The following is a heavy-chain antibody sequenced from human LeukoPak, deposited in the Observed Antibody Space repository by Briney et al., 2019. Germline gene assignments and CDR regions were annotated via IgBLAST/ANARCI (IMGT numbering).Heavy chain of an antibody. J-gene: IGHJ5*02. Sequence: SETLSLTCAVYGGSFSGYYWRWLRQPPGKGLEWIGDINYSSSTNYNPSLKSRVTISVDTSKNQFSLQLSSVTAADTAVYYCARGNGYCSSTSCYSANGFDPWGQGTLVTVSS. V-gene: IGHV4-34*01. CDR3: ARGNGYCSSTSCYSANGFDP. D-gene: IGHD2-2*03. CDR1: GGSFSGYY. CDR2: INYSSST.